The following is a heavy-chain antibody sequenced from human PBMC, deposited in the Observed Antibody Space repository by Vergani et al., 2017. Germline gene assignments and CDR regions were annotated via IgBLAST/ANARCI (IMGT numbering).Heavy chain of an antibody. CDR2: ISYDGSNK. CDR3: AREGVVVPAAIGHYYYMDV. D-gene: IGHD2-2*02. J-gene: IGHJ6*03. V-gene: IGHV3-30-3*01. CDR1: GFTFSSYA. Sequence: QVQLVESGGGVVQPGRSLRLSCAASGFTFSSYAMHWVRQAPGKGLEWVAVISYDGSNKYYADSVKGRFTISRDNSKNTLYLQMNSLRAEDTAVYYCAREGVVVPAAIGHYYYMDVWGKGTTVTVSS.